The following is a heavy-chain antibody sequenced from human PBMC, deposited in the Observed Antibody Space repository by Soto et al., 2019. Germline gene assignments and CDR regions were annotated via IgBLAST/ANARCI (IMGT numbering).Heavy chain of an antibody. CDR3: VCGGNFFIY. D-gene: IGHD3-16*01. V-gene: IGHV3-7*01. CDR2: MDQDGSET. Sequence: ESGGGLVQPGGSLRLSCAASGFTFSTYWMTWVRQPPGKGLEWVANMDQDGSETYYVDSVRGRFTVSRDNAKNSLYLQMNSLRVEYTAVYYCVCGGNFFIYWGQGTLVTVSP. CDR1: GFTFSTYW. J-gene: IGHJ4*02.